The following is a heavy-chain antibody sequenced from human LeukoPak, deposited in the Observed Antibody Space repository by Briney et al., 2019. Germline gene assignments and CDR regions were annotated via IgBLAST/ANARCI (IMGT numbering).Heavy chain of an antibody. V-gene: IGHV1-69*05. J-gene: IGHJ4*02. CDR2: IIPIFGTT. CDR1: GGTFSSYA. D-gene: IGHD4-17*01. Sequence: ASVKVSCKASGGTFSSYAISRVRQAPGQGLEWMGRIIPIFGTTNYAQKFQGRVTITTDESTSTAYMELSSLRSEDTAVYYCARQHDYGALSLDYWGQGTLVTVSS. CDR3: ARQHDYGALSLDY.